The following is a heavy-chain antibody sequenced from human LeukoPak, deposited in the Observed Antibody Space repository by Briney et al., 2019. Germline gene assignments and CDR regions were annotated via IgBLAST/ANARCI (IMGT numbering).Heavy chain of an antibody. V-gene: IGHV3-48*03. D-gene: IGHD3-22*01. CDR3: ARASSGYYEDAFDI. CDR2: ISSSGSTI. CDR1: GFTFSSYE. Sequence: GGSLRLSCAASGFTFSSYEMNWVRQAPGKGLEWVSYISSSGSTIYYADSVKGRFTISRDNAKNSLYLQMNSLRAEDTAVYYCARASSGYYEDAFDIWSQGTMVTVSS. J-gene: IGHJ3*02.